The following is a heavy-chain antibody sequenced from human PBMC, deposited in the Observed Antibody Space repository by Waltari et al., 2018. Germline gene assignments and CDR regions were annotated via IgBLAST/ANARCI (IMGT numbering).Heavy chain of an antibody. D-gene: IGHD3-10*01. J-gene: IGHJ6*02. CDR1: GYTFTGYY. V-gene: IGHV1-2*02. Sequence: QVQLVQSGAEVKKPGASVKVSCKASGYTFTGYYMHWVRQAPGQGLEWMGWINPNSGGTNYAQKFQGRVTMTRDTSISTAYMELSRLRSDDTAVYYCARVLGVTTMVRGVNYGMDVWGQGTTVTVSS. CDR3: ARVLGVTTMVRGVNYGMDV. CDR2: INPNSGGT.